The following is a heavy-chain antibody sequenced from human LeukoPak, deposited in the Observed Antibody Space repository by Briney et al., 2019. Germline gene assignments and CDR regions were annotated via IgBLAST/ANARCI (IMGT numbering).Heavy chain of an antibody. Sequence: SVKVSCKASGGTFSSYAISWVRQAPGQGLEWMGGIIPIFGTANYAQKFQGRVTITADESTSTAYMELSNLRSEDTAVYYCARDKNGYCSSTSCYASFDYWGQGTLVTVSS. V-gene: IGHV1-69*13. D-gene: IGHD2-2*03. CDR1: GGTFSSYA. J-gene: IGHJ4*02. CDR3: ARDKNGYCSSTSCYASFDY. CDR2: IIPIFGTA.